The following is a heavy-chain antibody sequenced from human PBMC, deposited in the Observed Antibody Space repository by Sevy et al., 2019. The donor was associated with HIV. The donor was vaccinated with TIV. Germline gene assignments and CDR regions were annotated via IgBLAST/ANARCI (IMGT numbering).Heavy chain of an antibody. D-gene: IGHD2-8*01. CDR2: FSFGCGEV. CDR1: GFTFSKYS. J-gene: IGHJ4*02. V-gene: IGHV3-23*01. CDR3: AREGCTKPHDY. Sequence: GGSLRLSCAASGFTFSKYSMSWVRQPPGKGLEWVSTFSFGCGEVNYADSVKGRFTISRDNSKSSVYLQMYNLRPEDTAVYYCAREGCTKPHDYWGQGTLVTVSS.